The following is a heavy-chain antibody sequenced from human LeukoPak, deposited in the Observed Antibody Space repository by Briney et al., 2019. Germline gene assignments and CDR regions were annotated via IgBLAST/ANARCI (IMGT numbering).Heavy chain of an antibody. CDR2: ISSSSSYI. J-gene: IGHJ4*02. V-gene: IGHV3-21*01. D-gene: IGHD6-19*01. CDR1: GFTFSSYI. CDR3: ARDRKQLLEINYFDY. Sequence: PGGSLRLSRAASGFTFSSYIMNCVRPAPGERLECGSSISSSSSYIHYAHSEKSRFTISRDKAKNKLYLQMNSPRAEDTAVYYCARDRKQLLEINYFDYWGQGTLVTVSS.